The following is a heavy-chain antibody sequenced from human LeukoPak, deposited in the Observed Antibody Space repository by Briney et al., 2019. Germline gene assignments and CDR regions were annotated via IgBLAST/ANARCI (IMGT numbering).Heavy chain of an antibody. Sequence: GGSLRLSCAASGFTFSNVWMSWVRQAPGKGLEWIGRIRSKTDGGTTDYAAPVKDRVTISRDDSKNTLFLQINSLETEDTAVYYCTTYVAVAGTRHFDSWGQGALVTVSS. CDR3: TTYVAVAGTRHFDS. D-gene: IGHD6-19*01. J-gene: IGHJ4*02. CDR1: GFTFSNVW. V-gene: IGHV3-15*01. CDR2: IRSKTDGGTT.